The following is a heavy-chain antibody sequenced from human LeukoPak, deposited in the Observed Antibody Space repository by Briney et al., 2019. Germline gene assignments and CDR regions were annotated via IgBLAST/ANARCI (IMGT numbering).Heavy chain of an antibody. J-gene: IGHJ3*02. D-gene: IGHD2-2*01. CDR3: ARAKDCSSITCPFDI. Sequence: GGSLRLSCAASAFTFHDYGMSWVRQAPGKGLEWVSSIDWNSGSTGYADSVKGRFSISRDNGKNSLYLQMNSLRAEDTALYYCARAKDCSSITCPFDIWGQGTMVTVSS. V-gene: IGHV3-20*04. CDR1: AFTFHDYG. CDR2: IDWNSGST.